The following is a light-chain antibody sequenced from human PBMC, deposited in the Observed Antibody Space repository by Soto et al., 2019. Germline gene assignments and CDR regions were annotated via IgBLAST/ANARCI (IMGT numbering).Light chain of an antibody. J-gene: IGKJ4*01. CDR2: LGS. V-gene: IGKV2-28*01. CDR3: MRALPSPLT. CDR1: QSLLHSNGYNY. Sequence: DSVMTQSPLSLPVTPGEPASISCRSSQSLLHSNGYNYLDWYLQKPGQSPLLLIYLGSNRASGVPERFGGSGSGTDFTLKISSVEAEDVGVYYCMRALPSPLTFGGGTKVEIK.